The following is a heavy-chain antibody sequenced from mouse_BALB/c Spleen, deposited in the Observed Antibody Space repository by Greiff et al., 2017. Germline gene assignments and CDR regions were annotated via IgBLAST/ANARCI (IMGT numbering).Heavy chain of an antibody. CDR1: GFNIKDTY. J-gene: IGHJ2*01. V-gene: IGHV14-3*02. Sequence: VQLQQSGAELVKPGASVKLSCTASGFNIKDTYMHWVKQRPEQGLEWIGRIDPANGNTKYDPKFQGKATITADTSSNTAYLQLSSLTSEDTAVYYCARKGIYYGCVDYWGQGTTLTVSS. CDR2: IDPANGNT. D-gene: IGHD2-2*01. CDR3: ARKGIYYGCVDY.